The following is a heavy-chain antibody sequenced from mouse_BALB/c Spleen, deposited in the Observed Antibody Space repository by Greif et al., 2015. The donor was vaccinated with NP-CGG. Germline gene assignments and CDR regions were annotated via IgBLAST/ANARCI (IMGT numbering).Heavy chain of an antibody. J-gene: IGHJ2*01. V-gene: IGHV1-54*01. CDR2: INPGSGGT. CDR3: ARDYFDY. Sequence: VQLQQSGAELVRPGTSVKVSCKASGYAFTNYLIEWVKQRPGQGLEWIGVINPGSGGTNYNEKFKGKATLTADKSSSTAYMQLSSLTSDDSAVYLCARDYFDYWGQGTTLTVSS. CDR1: GYAFTNYL.